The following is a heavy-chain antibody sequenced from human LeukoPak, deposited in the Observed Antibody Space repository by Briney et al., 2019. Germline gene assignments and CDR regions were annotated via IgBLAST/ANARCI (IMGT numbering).Heavy chain of an antibody. D-gene: IGHD3-9*01. Sequence: GGSLRLSCAASGFTFSSYSMNWVRQAPGKGLEWVSSISSSSSYIYYADSVKGRFTISRDNAKNSLYLQMNSLRAEDAAVYYCARGRSNYDILTDWGQGTLVTVSS. CDR3: ARGRSNYDILTD. CDR2: ISSSSSYI. V-gene: IGHV3-21*01. CDR1: GFTFSSYS. J-gene: IGHJ4*02.